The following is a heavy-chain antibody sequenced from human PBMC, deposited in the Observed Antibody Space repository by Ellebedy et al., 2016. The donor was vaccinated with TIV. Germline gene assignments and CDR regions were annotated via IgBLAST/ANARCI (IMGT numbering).Heavy chain of an antibody. J-gene: IGHJ6*02. V-gene: IGHV3-48*03. D-gene: IGHD3-9*01. CDR1: GFTLSSYE. CDR2: ISTSGNNI. CDR3: VRDLVLYFDWAPVMDV. Sequence: PGGSLRLSCAASGFTLSSYEMNWVRQVPGKGLEWVSYISTSGNNIHYADSVKGRFTISRDNAKNSLYLQMNSLRAEDTAVYHCVRDLVLYFDWAPVMDVWGQGTTVTVSS.